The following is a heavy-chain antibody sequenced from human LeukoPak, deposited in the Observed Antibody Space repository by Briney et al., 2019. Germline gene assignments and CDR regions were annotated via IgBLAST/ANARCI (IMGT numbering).Heavy chain of an antibody. CDR2: IYYSGST. J-gene: IGHJ4*02. V-gene: IGHV4-59*01. D-gene: IGHD4-17*01. CDR3: ARAGGDYAFPDY. CDR1: GGSISSYY. Sequence: SETLSLTCTVSGGSISSYYWSWIRQPPGKGLEWIGYIYYSGSTNYNPSLKSRVTISVDTSKNQFSLKLSSVTAADTAVHYCARAGGDYAFPDYWGQGTLVTVSS.